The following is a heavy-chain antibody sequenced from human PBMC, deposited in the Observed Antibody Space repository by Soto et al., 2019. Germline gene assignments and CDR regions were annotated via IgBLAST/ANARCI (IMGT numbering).Heavy chain of an antibody. CDR1: GFSLSTRGEG. Sequence: SGPTLANPTQTLTLTCSFSGFSLSTRGEGVGWIRQPPGNALEWLALIYWDDDKRYSPSLKSRLTITKNTSKNQVVLTMTNMDPVDTATYYCAHSRLDDIVVVPADRYYYYYMDVWGKGTTVTVSS. CDR3: AHSRLDDIVVVPADRYYYYYMDV. CDR2: IYWDDDK. J-gene: IGHJ6*03. D-gene: IGHD2-2*01. V-gene: IGHV2-5*02.